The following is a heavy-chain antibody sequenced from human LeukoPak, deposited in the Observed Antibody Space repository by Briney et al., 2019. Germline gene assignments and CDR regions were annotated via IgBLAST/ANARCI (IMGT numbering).Heavy chain of an antibody. CDR3: ARGEVGVVVITRLDY. Sequence: KPGGSLRLSCAASGFTFSSYSMNWVRQAPGKGLEWVSSISSSSSYIYYADSVKGRFTISRDNAKNSLYLQMNSLRAEDTAVYYCARGEVGVVVITRLDYWGQGTLVTVSS. J-gene: IGHJ4*02. V-gene: IGHV3-21*01. D-gene: IGHD3-22*01. CDR1: GFTFSSYS. CDR2: ISSSSSYI.